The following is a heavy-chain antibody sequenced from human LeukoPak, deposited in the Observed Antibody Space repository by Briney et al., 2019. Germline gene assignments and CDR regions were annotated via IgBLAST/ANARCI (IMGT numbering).Heavy chain of an antibody. D-gene: IGHD5-18*01. CDR1: GGSISSYY. V-gene: IGHV4-59*01. CDR3: AREDSYGFAFGV. J-gene: IGHJ3*01. CDR2: IFYTGST. Sequence: PSETLSLTCTVSGGSISSYYWSWIRQPPGKGLEWIGYIFYTGSTDYNPSLKSRVTMSVDTSRSQFSLKLSSVTAADTAVYYCAREDSYGFAFGVWGQGTMVTVSS.